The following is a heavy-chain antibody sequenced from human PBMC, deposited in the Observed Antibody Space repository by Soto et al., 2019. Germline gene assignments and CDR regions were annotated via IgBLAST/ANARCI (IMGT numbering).Heavy chain of an antibody. CDR2: ISGSGGST. D-gene: IGHD3-3*01. V-gene: IGHV3-23*01. CDR3: AKDYYDFWSGYKFDP. J-gene: IGHJ5*02. CDR1: GFTFSSYA. Sequence: LRLSCAASGFTFSSYAMSWVRQAPGKGLEWVSAISGSGGSTYYADSVKGRFTISRDNSKNTLYLQMNSLRAEDTAVYYCAKDYYDFWSGYKFDPWGQGTLVTVSS.